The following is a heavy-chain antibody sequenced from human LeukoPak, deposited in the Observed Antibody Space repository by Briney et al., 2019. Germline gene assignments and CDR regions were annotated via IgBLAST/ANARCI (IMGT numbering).Heavy chain of an antibody. CDR1: GGSISSGGYY. J-gene: IGHJ5*02. Sequence: SQTLSLTCTVSGGSISSGGYYWSWSRQHPGKGLEWIGYIYYSGSTYYNPSLKSRVTISVDTSKNQFSLKLSSVTAADTAVYYCARAWSNWFDPWGQGTLVNVSS. CDR3: ARAWSNWFDP. CDR2: IYYSGST. V-gene: IGHV4-31*03.